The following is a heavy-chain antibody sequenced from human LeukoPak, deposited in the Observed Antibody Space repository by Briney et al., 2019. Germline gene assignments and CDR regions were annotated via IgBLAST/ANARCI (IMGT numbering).Heavy chain of an antibody. J-gene: IGHJ3*02. V-gene: IGHV3-11*06. CDR1: GFTFSDYY. CDR3: ARLGYCSSTSCYDPALDAFDI. CDR2: ISSSSSYT. D-gene: IGHD2-2*01. Sequence: GSLRLSCAASGFTFSDYYMSWIRQAPGKGLEWVSYISSSSSYTNYADSVKGRFTISRDNAKNSLYLQMNSLRAEDTAVYYCARLGYCSSTSCYDPALDAFDIWGQGTMVTVSS.